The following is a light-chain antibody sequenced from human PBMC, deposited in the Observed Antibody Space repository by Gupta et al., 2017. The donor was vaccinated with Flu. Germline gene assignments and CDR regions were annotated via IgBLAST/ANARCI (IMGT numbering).Light chain of an antibody. J-gene: IGKJ2*01. CDR1: QGLLHSDGMTY. CDR3: RQTIQVPYT. V-gene: IGKV2D-29*01. CDR2: EVS. Sequence: VTPGQPASMSCKSSQGLLHSDGMTYLYWYLQKPGQPPQLLISEVSNRRSGVPDKFSGSGSGTDFTLKISRVEAEDVGDYYCRQTIQVPYTFGQGTRLEI.